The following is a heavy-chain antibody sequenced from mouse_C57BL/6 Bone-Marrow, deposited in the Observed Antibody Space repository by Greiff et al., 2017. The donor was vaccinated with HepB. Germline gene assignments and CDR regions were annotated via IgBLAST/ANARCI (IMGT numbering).Heavy chain of an antibody. J-gene: IGHJ1*03. CDR2: IHPNSGST. D-gene: IGHD2-5*01. CDR1: GYTFTSYW. V-gene: IGHV1-64*01. CDR3: ARSHDSNYEYFDV. Sequence: QVQLQQPGAELVKPGASVKLSCKASGYTFTSYWMHWVKQRPGQGLEWIGMIHPNSGSTNYNEKFKSKATLTVDKSSSTAYMQLSSLTSEDSAVYYCARSHDSNYEYFDVWGTGTTVTVSS.